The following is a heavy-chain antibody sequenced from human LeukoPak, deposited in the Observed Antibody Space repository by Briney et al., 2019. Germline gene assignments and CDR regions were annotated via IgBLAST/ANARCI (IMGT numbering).Heavy chain of an antibody. CDR1: GFNFSSYW. CDR2: INSDGSST. V-gene: IGHV3-74*01. CDR3: ARLYYDFWSGSQS. D-gene: IGHD3-3*01. Sequence: GGSLRLSCAASGFNFSSYWMHWVRQAPGKGLVWVSRINSDGSSTSYADSVKGRFTISRDNAKNTLYLQMNSLRAEDTAVYYCARLYYDFWSGSQSWGQGTLVTVSS. J-gene: IGHJ4*02.